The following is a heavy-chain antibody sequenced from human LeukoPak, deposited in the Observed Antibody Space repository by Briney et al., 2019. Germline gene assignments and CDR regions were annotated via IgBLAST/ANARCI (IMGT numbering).Heavy chain of an antibody. V-gene: IGHV3-23*01. J-gene: IGHJ4*02. CDR3: AKDLIVYTAART. CDR1: GFTFSSYA. D-gene: IGHD5-18*01. CDR2: ISGSGGST. Sequence: GGSLRLSCAASGFTFSSYAMSWVRQAPGKGLEWVSAISGSGGSTYYADSVKGRFTISRDNSKSTLYLQMNSLRAEDTAVYYCAKDLIVYTAARTWGQGTLVTVSS.